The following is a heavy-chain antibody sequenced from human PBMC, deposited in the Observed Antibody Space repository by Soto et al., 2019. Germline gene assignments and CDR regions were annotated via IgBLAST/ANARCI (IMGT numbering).Heavy chain of an antibody. CDR3: AREGGTIVLMVYAPFDY. CDR2: TYYRSKWYN. Sequence: QVQLQQSGPGLVKPSQTLSLTCAISGDSVSSNSAAWNWIRQSPSRGLEWLGRTYYRSKWYNDYAVSVKSRITINPDTSKNLFSLQLNSVTPEDTAVYYCAREGGTIVLMVYAPFDYWGQGTLVTVSS. CDR1: GDSVSSNSAA. D-gene: IGHD2-8*01. V-gene: IGHV6-1*01. J-gene: IGHJ4*02.